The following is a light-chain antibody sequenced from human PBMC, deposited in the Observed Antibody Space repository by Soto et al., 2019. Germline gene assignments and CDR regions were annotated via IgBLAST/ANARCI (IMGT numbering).Light chain of an antibody. CDR1: SSNIGNNY. CDR3: GTWDSSLSAVV. CDR2: DSN. J-gene: IGLJ2*01. V-gene: IGLV1-51*01. Sequence: QSVLTQPPSVSAAPGQRVTISCSGSSSNIGNNYVSWYQQLPGTAPKLLIYDSNKRPSGIPDRFSGSKSVTSATLGITGLQTGDEADYYCGTWDSSLSAVVFGGGTKLTVL.